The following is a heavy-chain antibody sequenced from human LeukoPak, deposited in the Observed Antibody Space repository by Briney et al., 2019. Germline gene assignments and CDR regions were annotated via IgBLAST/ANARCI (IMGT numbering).Heavy chain of an antibody. V-gene: IGHV1-69*13. Sequence: ASVKVSCKASGGTFSIYAISWVRQAPGQGLEWMGGIIPIFDTANYAQKFQGRVTITADESTSTAYMELSSLRSEDTAVYYCARDPGGNCFDPWGQGTLVTVSS. CDR1: GGTFSIYA. J-gene: IGHJ5*02. CDR3: ARDPGGNCFDP. CDR2: IIPIFDTA. D-gene: IGHD3-16*01.